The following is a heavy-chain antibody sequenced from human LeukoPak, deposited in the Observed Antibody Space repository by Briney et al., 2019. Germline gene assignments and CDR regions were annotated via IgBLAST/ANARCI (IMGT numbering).Heavy chain of an antibody. CDR2: INTNTGNP. Sequence: ASVKVSCKASGYTFTTYAINWVRQAPGQGLEWMGWINTNTGNPTYAQGFTGRFVFSLDTSVNTAYLQISSLKAEDTAVYYCARIGYGDLNWFDPWGQGTLVTVSS. J-gene: IGHJ5*02. V-gene: IGHV7-4-1*02. CDR1: GYTFTTYA. CDR3: ARIGYGDLNWFDP. D-gene: IGHD4-17*01.